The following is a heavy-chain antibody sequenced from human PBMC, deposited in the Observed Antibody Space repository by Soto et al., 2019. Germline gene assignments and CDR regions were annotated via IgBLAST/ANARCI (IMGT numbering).Heavy chain of an antibody. V-gene: IGHV3-23*01. J-gene: IGHJ4*02. CDR3: AKDRTFGPPLVRFDS. D-gene: IGHD6-6*01. CDR2: ISGNGGST. CDR1: GFTFSVYA. Sequence: ESGGGLVQPGGSLRLSCGASGFTFSVYAMTWVRQAPGKGLEWVSAISGNGGSTYYADSVKGRFTISRDNSKSTLHLQMNSLRVKDTAVYYCAKDRTFGPPLVRFDSWGQGTLVTVSS.